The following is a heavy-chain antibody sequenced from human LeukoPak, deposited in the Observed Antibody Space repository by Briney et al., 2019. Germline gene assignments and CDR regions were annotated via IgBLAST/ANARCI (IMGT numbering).Heavy chain of an antibody. CDR1: GGSFSGYY. V-gene: IGHV4-34*01. J-gene: IGHJ3*02. D-gene: IGHD3-9*01. CDR3: ARRVLRYFRAFDI. Sequence: PSETLSLTCAVYGGSFSGYYWSWIRQPPGKGLEWIGETNHSGSTNYNPSLKSRVTISVDTSKNQFSLKLSSVTAADTAVYYCARRVLRYFRAFDIWGQGTMVTVSS. CDR2: TNHSGST.